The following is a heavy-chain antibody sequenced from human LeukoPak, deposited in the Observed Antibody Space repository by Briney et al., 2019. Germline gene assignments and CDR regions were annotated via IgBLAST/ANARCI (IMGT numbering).Heavy chain of an antibody. J-gene: IGHJ4*02. V-gene: IGHV1-46*01. CDR1: GYTFTSYY. D-gene: IGHD3-9*01. CDR2: INPSGGST. CDR3: ARGTIYDILTGYVWSALFDY. Sequence: ASVTVSCKASGYTFTSYYMHWVRQAPGQGLEWMGIINPSGGSTSYAQKFQGRVTMTRDTSTSTVYMELSSLRSEDTAVYYCARGTIYDILTGYVWSALFDYWGQGTLVTVSS.